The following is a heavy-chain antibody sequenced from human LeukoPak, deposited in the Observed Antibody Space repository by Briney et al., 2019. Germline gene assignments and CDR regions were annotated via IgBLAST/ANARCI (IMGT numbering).Heavy chain of an antibody. Sequence: GGSLRLSCAASGFTFSSYAMHWVRQAPGKGLEWVAVISYDGSNKYYADSVKGRFTISRDNSKNTLYLQMNSLRAEDTAVYYCAKGPLLRPDFWSGDWGQGTLVTVSS. D-gene: IGHD3-3*01. CDR1: GFTFSSYA. CDR3: AKGPLLRPDFWSGD. J-gene: IGHJ4*02. CDR2: ISYDGSNK. V-gene: IGHV3-30-3*01.